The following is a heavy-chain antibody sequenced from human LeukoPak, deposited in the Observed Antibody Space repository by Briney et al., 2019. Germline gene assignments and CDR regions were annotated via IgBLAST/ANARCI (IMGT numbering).Heavy chain of an antibody. Sequence: SETLSLTCTVSGGSISTYYWSWIRQPPGEGLEWIGSIYYSGTTHSNSSLKSRATISVDTSKNHLSLKVSSVTAADTAVYYCARGASGTLYDAFDIWGQGTMVTVSS. V-gene: IGHV4-59*01. CDR3: ARGASGTLYDAFDI. CDR1: GGSISTYY. CDR2: IYYSGTT. D-gene: IGHD1-26*01. J-gene: IGHJ3*02.